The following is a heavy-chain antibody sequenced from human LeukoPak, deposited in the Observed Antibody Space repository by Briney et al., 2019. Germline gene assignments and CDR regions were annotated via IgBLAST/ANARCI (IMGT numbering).Heavy chain of an antibody. D-gene: IGHD6-19*01. CDR3: ATKGGGGWYVTWFDP. V-gene: IGHV3-30-3*01. CDR2: MSNDGTTE. Sequence: PGRSLRLSCAASGFTFSSYAMHWVRQAPGKGLEWVAVMSNDGTTEYYADPVKGRFTISRDNSRNTLYLQMNSLRAEDTAVYYCATKGGGGWYVTWFDPWGQGTLVTVSS. J-gene: IGHJ5*02. CDR1: GFTFSSYA.